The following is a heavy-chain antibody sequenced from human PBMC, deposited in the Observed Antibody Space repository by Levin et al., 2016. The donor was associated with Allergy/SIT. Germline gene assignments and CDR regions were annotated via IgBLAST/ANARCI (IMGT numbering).Heavy chain of an antibody. Sequence: GGSLRLSCTASGLTFSKYVVTWVRQAPGQGLEWVSAIGGTGLATYYTDSVRGRFTISRDNSRNTVYLQMNGLRAEDTAMYYCAKDPNGDYLGAFDSWGQGTLVTVSS. D-gene: IGHD4-17*01. CDR1: GLTFSKYV. J-gene: IGHJ4*02. CDR2: IGGTGLAT. CDR3: AKDPNGDYLGAFDS. V-gene: IGHV3-23*01.